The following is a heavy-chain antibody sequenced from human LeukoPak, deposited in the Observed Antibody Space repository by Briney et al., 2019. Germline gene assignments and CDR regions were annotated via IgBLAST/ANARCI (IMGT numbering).Heavy chain of an antibody. CDR2: IYSGGST. CDR3: ARGSLVHYYGSGSYRNRAGFDY. CDR1: GFTVSSND. D-gene: IGHD3-10*01. V-gene: IGHV3-53*01. J-gene: IGHJ4*02. Sequence: GGSLRLSCAASGFTVSSNDMSWVRQAPGKGLECISVIYSGGSTDYADSVKGRFTISRDNAKNSLYLQMNSLRAEDTAVYYCARGSLVHYYGSGSYRNRAGFDYWGQGTLVTVSS.